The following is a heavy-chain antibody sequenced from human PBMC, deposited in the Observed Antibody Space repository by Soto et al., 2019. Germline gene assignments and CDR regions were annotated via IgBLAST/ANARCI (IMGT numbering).Heavy chain of an antibody. CDR1: GGSISSYY. Sequence: KPSETLSLTCTVSGGSISSYYWSWIRQPPGKGLEWIGYIYYSGSTNYNPSLKSRVTISVDTSKNQFSLKLSSVTAADTAVYYCARLGYCSGGSCYSPSYYYGMDVWGQGTTVTVSS. CDR2: IYYSGST. CDR3: ARLGYCSGGSCYSPSYYYGMDV. V-gene: IGHV4-59*01. D-gene: IGHD2-15*01. J-gene: IGHJ6*02.